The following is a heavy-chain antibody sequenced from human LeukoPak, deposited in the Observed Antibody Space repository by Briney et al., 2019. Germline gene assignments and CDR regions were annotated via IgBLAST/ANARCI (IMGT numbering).Heavy chain of an antibody. CDR3: ARDRGSSGWYEFDY. Sequence: PGGSLRLSCAASGFTSSSYWMSWVRQALGKGLEWVANIKQDGSEKYYVDSVKGRFTISRDNAKNSLYLQMNSLRAEDTAVYYCARDRGSSGWYEFDYWGQGTLVTVSS. V-gene: IGHV3-7*01. CDR1: GFTSSSYW. D-gene: IGHD6-19*01. J-gene: IGHJ4*02. CDR2: IKQDGSEK.